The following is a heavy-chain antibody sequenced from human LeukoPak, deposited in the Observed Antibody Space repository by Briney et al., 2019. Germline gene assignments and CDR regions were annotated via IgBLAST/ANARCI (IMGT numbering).Heavy chain of an antibody. Sequence: GGSLRLSCAASGFTFSSYAMHWVRQAPGKGLEWVAVISYDGSNKYYADSVKGRFTISRDNSKNTLYLQMNSLRAEDTAVYYCARGQWGLNDYWGQGTLVTVSS. CDR1: GFTFSSYA. D-gene: IGHD1-26*01. CDR2: ISYDGSNK. V-gene: IGHV3-30-3*01. J-gene: IGHJ4*02. CDR3: ARGQWGLNDY.